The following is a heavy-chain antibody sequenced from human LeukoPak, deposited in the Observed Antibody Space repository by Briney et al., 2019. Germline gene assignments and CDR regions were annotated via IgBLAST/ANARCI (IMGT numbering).Heavy chain of an antibody. Sequence: ASVKVSCKASGGTFSSYAISWVRQAPGKGLEWMGGFDPEDGEAIYAQQFQGRVIMTEDTSTDTAYMELSSLRSEDRAVYYCATADLRRETFDNSGYYYDYWGQGTLVTVSS. D-gene: IGHD3-22*01. CDR1: GGTFSSYA. V-gene: IGHV1-24*01. J-gene: IGHJ4*02. CDR2: FDPEDGEA. CDR3: ATADLRRETFDNSGYYYDY.